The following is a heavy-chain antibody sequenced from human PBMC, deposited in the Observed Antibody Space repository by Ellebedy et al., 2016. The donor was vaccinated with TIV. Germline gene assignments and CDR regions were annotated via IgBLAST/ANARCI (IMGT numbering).Heavy chain of an antibody. V-gene: IGHV4-59*01. D-gene: IGHD6-19*01. J-gene: IGHJ4*02. CDR2: IFYTGST. CDR1: RDSISGNH. CDR3: ARVSAGTVDY. Sequence: MPSETLSLTCTVSRDSISGNHWGWFRQSPGKELEFIGHIFYTGSTRYNPSLMSRLSLSVDVSKNLFSLILTSVTAADTAIYYCARVSAGTVDYWGQGSLVTVSS.